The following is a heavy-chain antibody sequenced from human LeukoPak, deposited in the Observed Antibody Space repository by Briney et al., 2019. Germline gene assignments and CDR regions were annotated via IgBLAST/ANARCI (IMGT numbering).Heavy chain of an antibody. J-gene: IGHJ5*02. CDR3: ARSRAFNSGAFDP. CDR2: IKHTGST. V-gene: IGHV4-34*01. D-gene: IGHD1-26*01. Sequence: SETLSLTCAVYGGSFNGYYWSWIRQPPGKGLEWIGEIKHTGSTNYNPSLKSRVTISVDTSKNQFSLRLNSVTAADTAVYYCARSRAFNSGAFDPWGQGSLVTVSS. CDR1: GGSFNGYY.